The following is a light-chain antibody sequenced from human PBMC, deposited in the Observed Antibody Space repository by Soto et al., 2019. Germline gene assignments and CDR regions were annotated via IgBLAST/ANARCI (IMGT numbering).Light chain of an antibody. CDR2: GAS. V-gene: IGKV3-15*01. CDR3: QQYNNWPRT. J-gene: IGKJ2*01. CDR1: QSVSTS. Sequence: EIVMTQSPATLSVSPGERATLSCRASQSVSTSLAWYQQKPGQAPRLLIYGASTRATGIPARFSGSGSGTEFTLTISSLQSEDFAVYYCQQYNNWPRTFGQGTKLDIK.